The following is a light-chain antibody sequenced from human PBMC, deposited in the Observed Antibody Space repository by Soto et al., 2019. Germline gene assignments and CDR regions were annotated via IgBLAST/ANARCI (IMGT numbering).Light chain of an antibody. V-gene: IGKV3-20*01. Sequence: EIVLTQSPGTLSLSPGERATLSCRASQRISSDYLAWYQQKPGQAPRLLIYGASISATATPDRFSGSGSGTDFAITISRLEAEDVEVYYCQQYGSSLYAFCQGTSLEIQ. J-gene: IGKJ2*01. CDR2: GAS. CDR3: QQYGSSLYA. CDR1: QRISSDY.